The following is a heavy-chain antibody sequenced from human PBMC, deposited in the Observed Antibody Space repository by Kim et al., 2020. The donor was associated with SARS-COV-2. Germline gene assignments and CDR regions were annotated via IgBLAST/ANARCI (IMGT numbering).Heavy chain of an antibody. D-gene: IGHD6-6*01. CDR2: IIPILGIA. J-gene: IGHJ6*02. CDR1: GGTFSSYT. Sequence: SVKVSCKASGGTFSSYTISWVRQAPGQGLEWMGRIIPILGIANYAQKVQGRVTITADKSTSTAYMELSSLRSEDTAVYYCSRYSSSSGFLYYYGMDVWGQGTTVTVSS. CDR3: SRYSSSSGFLYYYGMDV. V-gene: IGHV1-69*02.